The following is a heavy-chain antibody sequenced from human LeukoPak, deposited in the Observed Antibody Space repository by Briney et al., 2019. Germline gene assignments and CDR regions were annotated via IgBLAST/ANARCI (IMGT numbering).Heavy chain of an antibody. J-gene: IGHJ4*02. CDR2: ITSSGGTT. V-gene: IGHV3-23*01. CDR1: GFTFSGYA. Sequence: PGGSLRRSCAASGFTFSGYAMSWVRQAPGEGLEWVSGITSSGGTTYYADSVKGRLTISRDNSKSTLYLEMNSLKAEDTAVYYCATYGSGSNYRRAFDYWGQGTLVTVSS. CDR3: ATYGSGSNYRRAFDY. D-gene: IGHD3-10*01.